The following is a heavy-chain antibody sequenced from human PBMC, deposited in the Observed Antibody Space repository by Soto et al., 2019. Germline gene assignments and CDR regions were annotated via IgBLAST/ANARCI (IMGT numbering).Heavy chain of an antibody. CDR1: GYTFTSYY. J-gene: IGHJ5*02. V-gene: IGHV1-46*01. Sequence: QVQLVQSGAEVKKPGASVKVSCKASGYTFTSYYIHWVRQAPGQGLEWMGIINPSGGSTSYAQKFRGRVTMTRDTSTSTVYMELSSLRSEDTAVYYCARGGNWNFGGGWFDPWGQGTLVTVSS. CDR3: ARGGNWNFGGGWFDP. CDR2: INPSGGST. D-gene: IGHD1-7*01.